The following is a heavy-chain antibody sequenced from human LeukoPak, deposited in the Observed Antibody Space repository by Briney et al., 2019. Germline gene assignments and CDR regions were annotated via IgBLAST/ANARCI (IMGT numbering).Heavy chain of an antibody. J-gene: IGHJ4*02. CDR3: AITSMSVTGTLDH. CDR1: RFTFSSYA. Sequence: GGSLRLSCAASRFTFSSYAMHWVRQAPGKGLEWVAVISYDGSNKYYADSVKGRFTISRDNSKNTLYLQMNSLRAEDTAVYYCAITSMSVTGTLDHWGQGTLVTVSS. V-gene: IGHV3-30-3*01. D-gene: IGHD1-1*01. CDR2: ISYDGSNK.